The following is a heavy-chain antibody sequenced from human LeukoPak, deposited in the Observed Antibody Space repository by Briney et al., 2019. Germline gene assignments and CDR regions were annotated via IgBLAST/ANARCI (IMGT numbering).Heavy chain of an antibody. CDR3: ARDLEGY. CDR1: GFIFSDFN. CDR2: ISSGGSTI. Sequence: PGGSLRLSCATSGFIFSDFNMNWVRQAPGKGLEWVSYISSGGSTIYYADSVKGRFTISRDNAKNSLYLQVNTLTDEDTAVYYCARDLEGYWGQGTLVTVSS. J-gene: IGHJ4*02. V-gene: IGHV3-48*02. D-gene: IGHD1-1*01.